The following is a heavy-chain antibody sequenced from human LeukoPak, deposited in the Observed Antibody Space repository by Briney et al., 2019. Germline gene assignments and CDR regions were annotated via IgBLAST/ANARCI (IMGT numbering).Heavy chain of an antibody. J-gene: IGHJ1*01. CDR3: ARSERDPFRENSPFSEYFQH. CDR2: IYPGDSDT. Sequence: GESLKISCEGSGYSFTSYWIGWVRQMPGKGLEWMGIIYPGDSDTRYSPSFQGQVTISADKTISTAYLQWSSLKASDTAMYYCARSERDPFRENSPFSEYFQHWGQGTLVTVSS. CDR1: GYSFTSYW. V-gene: IGHV5-51*01. D-gene: IGHD1-1*01.